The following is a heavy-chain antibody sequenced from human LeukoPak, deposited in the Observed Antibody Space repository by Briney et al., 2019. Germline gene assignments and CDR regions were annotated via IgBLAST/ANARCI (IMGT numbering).Heavy chain of an antibody. D-gene: IGHD1-1*01. CDR1: GFTFSSYS. V-gene: IGHV3-48*01. CDR3: ARGMGRTDWIIDY. CDR2: IEYSSSSI. J-gene: IGHJ4*02. Sequence: GGSLRLSCAASGFTFSSYSMNWVRQAPGKGLEWVSYIEYSSSSIYYADSVKGRFSISRDKSRNSLYLQMNSLRADDTGVYYCARGMGRTDWIIDYWGQGTLVTVSS.